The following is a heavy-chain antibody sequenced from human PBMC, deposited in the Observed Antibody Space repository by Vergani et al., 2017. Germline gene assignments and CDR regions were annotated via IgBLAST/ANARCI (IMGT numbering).Heavy chain of an antibody. CDR2: IYHSGST. V-gene: IGHV4-4*03. Sequence: QVQLQESGPGLVKPPGTLSLTCAVSGGSLSDTYWRSWVRQSPGKGLEWIGEIYHSGSTNYNPSLQRRVTISVDKSKSQFSLRLTSVTAADTAVYYCARVGLQLWRAFDIWGQGRMVTVSS. J-gene: IGHJ3*02. CDR3: ARVGLQLWRAFDI. D-gene: IGHD4-11*01. CDR1: GGSLSDTYW.